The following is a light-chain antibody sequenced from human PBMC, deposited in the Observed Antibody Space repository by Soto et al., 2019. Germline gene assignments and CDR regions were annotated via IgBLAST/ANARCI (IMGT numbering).Light chain of an antibody. J-gene: IGLJ3*02. V-gene: IGLV3-21*02. CDR1: DIGSKT. Sequence: SYELTQPPSVSVAPGQTAMITCGGNDIGSKTVHWYQQRPGQAPMLVVYDDRDRPSGIPERFSCSNSGSTATLTISRVEAGDEADYYCQVWDRSNNHVLFGGGTKLTVL. CDR3: QVWDRSNNHVL. CDR2: DDR.